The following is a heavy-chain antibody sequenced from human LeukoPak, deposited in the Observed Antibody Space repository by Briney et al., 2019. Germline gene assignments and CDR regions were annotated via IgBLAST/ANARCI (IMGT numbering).Heavy chain of an antibody. V-gene: IGHV3-74*01. Sequence: GGSLRLSCAASGFTFSSYWMHWVRQAPGKGLVWVSRINSDGSSTSYADSVKGRFTISRDNAKNTLYLQMNSLRAEDTVVYYCARDRLYSSGYWFDPWGQGTLVTVPS. D-gene: IGHD3-22*01. CDR2: INSDGSST. CDR1: GFTFSSYW. J-gene: IGHJ5*02. CDR3: ARDRLYSSGYWFDP.